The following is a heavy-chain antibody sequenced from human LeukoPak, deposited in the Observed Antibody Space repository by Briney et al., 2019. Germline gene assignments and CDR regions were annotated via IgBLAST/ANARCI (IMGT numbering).Heavy chain of an antibody. Sequence: PSETLSLTCTVSGSSISSYYWSWIRQPPGKGLEWIGYIYYSGSTNYNPSLKSRVTISVDTSKNQFSLKLSSVTAADTAVYYCARERWNDGTNDYWGQGTLVTVSS. CDR1: GSSISSYY. CDR2: IYYSGST. J-gene: IGHJ4*02. D-gene: IGHD1-1*01. V-gene: IGHV4-59*01. CDR3: ARERWNDGTNDY.